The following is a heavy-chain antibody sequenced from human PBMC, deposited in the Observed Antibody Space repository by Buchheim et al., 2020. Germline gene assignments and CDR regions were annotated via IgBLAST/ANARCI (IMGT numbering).Heavy chain of an antibody. J-gene: IGHJ5*02. V-gene: IGHV4-59*01. Sequence: QVQLQESGPGLVKPSETLALTCTVSGGSISSYYWSWIRQPPGKGLEWIGYIYYSGRTNYNPSLKSRVTISVDTSKNKLSLKLSSVTAADTAVYYCARAGGYRIAAPAWFDPWGQGTL. CDR2: IYYSGRT. D-gene: IGHD6-6*01. CDR3: ARAGGYRIAAPAWFDP. CDR1: GGSISSYY.